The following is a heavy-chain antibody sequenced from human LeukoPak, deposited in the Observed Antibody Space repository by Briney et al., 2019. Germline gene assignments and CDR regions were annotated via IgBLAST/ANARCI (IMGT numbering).Heavy chain of an antibody. J-gene: IGHJ3*02. V-gene: IGHV1-69*01. CDR1: GGTFSSYA. CDR2: IIPIFGTA. Sequence: ASVTISCTASGGTFSSYAISWVRQAPGQGLEWMGGIIPIFGTANYAQKFQGRVTITADESTSTAYMELSSLRSEDTAVYYCARERADNAFDIWGQGTMVTVSS. CDR3: ARERADNAFDI. D-gene: IGHD2-15*01.